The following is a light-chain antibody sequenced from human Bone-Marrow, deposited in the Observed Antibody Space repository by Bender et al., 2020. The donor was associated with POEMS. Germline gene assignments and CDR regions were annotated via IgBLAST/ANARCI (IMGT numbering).Light chain of an antibody. J-gene: IGLJ3*02. V-gene: IGLV1-44*01. CDR2: INN. Sequence: QSVLTQPPSASGIPGQRVTISCSGSSSNIGTNPVNWYQQLPGTAPKLLIYINNQRPSGVPDRFSGSKSGTSASLAISGLQSEDEAGYYCAAWEDSLNGWVFGGGTKLTVL. CDR1: SSNIGTNP. CDR3: AAWEDSLNGWV.